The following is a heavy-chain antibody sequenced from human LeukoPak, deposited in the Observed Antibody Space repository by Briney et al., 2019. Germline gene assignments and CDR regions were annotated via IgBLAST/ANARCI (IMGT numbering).Heavy chain of an antibody. CDR3: ARGYSYGYTFDY. V-gene: IGHV1-69*04. J-gene: IGHJ4*02. CDR2: IIPILGIA. D-gene: IGHD5-18*01. CDR1: GGTFSSYA. Sequence: GASVKVSCKASGGTFSSYAISWVRQAPGQGLEWMGRIIPILGIANYAQKFQGRVTITADKSTSTAYMELSSPRSEDTAVYYCARGYSYGYTFDYWGQGTLVTVSS.